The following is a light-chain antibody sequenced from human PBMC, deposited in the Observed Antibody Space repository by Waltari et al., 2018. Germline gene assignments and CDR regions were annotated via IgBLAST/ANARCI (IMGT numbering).Light chain of an antibody. J-gene: IGLJ2*01. CDR1: ISDVGGYNY. V-gene: IGLV2-8*01. Sequence: QSALTQPPSASGSPGQSVTISCTGTISDVGGYNYVSWYQQHPGKAPKLMIYEVSKRPSGVPDRFSCSKSCNTASLTVSGLQAEDAADYYCSSYAGTDVVFGGGTKLTVL. CDR2: EVS. CDR3: SSYAGTDVV.